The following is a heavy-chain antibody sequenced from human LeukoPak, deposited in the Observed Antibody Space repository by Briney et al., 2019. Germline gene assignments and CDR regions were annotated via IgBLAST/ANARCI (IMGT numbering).Heavy chain of an antibody. CDR3: AGTEVSGSSPFDY. Sequence: PSETLSLTCTVSGGSISSYYWSWIRQPPEKGLEWIGYIYYSGSTNYNPSLKSRVTISVDMSKNQFSLKLSSVTAADTAVYYCAGTEVSGSSPFDYWGQGTLVTVSS. D-gene: IGHD1-26*01. V-gene: IGHV4-59*08. CDR1: GGSISSYY. CDR2: IYYSGST. J-gene: IGHJ4*02.